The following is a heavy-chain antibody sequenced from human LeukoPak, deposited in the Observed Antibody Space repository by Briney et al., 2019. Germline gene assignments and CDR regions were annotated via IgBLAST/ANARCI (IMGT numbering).Heavy chain of an antibody. CDR3: AKDVIAPHGVFDI. Sequence: SGGSLRLSCAASGFTFSNYAMSWVRQAPGKGLEWVSGISGSGGRTYYADSVKGRFTISRDNSKNTLYLQMNSLRAEDTAVYYCAKDVIAPHGVFDIWGQGTMVTVSS. V-gene: IGHV3-23*01. CDR1: GFTFSNYA. J-gene: IGHJ3*02. D-gene: IGHD3-22*01. CDR2: ISGSGGRT.